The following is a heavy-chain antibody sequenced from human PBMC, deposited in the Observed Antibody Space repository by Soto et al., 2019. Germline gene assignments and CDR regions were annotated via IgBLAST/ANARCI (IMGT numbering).Heavy chain of an antibody. J-gene: IGHJ1*01. V-gene: IGHV3-23*01. Sequence: GGSLRLSCAASGFTFSSYAMSWVRQAPGKGLEWVSAISGSGGSTYYADSVKGRFTISRDNSKNTLYLQMNSLRAEDTAVYYCASFLYSSSSAEYFQHWGQGTLVTVSS. CDR2: ISGSGGST. D-gene: IGHD6-6*01. CDR1: GFTFSSYA. CDR3: ASFLYSSSSAEYFQH.